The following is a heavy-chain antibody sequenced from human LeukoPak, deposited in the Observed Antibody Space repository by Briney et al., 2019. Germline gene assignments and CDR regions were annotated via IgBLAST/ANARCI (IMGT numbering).Heavy chain of an antibody. Sequence: SQTLSLTSTQSVGSISIGSYYWSWIRQPAGKGLEWIGRIYTSGSTNYNPSLKSRVTISEDTSKNQFSLKLSSVTAADTAVYYCARNDYDSSGYYSDYWGRGTLVTVSS. CDR1: VGSISIGSYY. V-gene: IGHV4-61*02. J-gene: IGHJ4*02. CDR2: IYTSGST. D-gene: IGHD3-22*01. CDR3: ARNDYDSSGYYSDY.